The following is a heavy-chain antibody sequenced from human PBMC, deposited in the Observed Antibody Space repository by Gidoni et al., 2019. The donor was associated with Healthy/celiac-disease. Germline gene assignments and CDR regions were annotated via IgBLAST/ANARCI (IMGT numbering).Heavy chain of an antibody. CDR3: TRDWYYYDSSGYPVGDY. CDR2: IRSKAYGGTT. D-gene: IGHD3-22*01. V-gene: IGHV3-49*04. CDR1: GFTFGDYA. J-gene: IGHJ4*02. Sequence: EVQLVESGGGLVQPGRSLRLSCTASGFTFGDYAMSWVRQAPGKGLGWVGFIRSKAYGGTTEYDASVKGRFTISRDDSKSIAYLQMNSLKTEDTAVYYCTRDWYYYDSSGYPVGDYWGQGTLVTVSS.